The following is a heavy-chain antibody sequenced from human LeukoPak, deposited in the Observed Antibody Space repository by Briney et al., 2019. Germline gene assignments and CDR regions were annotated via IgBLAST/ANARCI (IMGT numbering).Heavy chain of an antibody. Sequence: SETLSLTCAVYGGSFSGYYWSWLRQPPGKGLEWIGEINHSGSTNYNPSLKSRITISVDTSKNQFSLKLSSVTAADTAVYYCARIIRRDVRRYYDSSGNNWFDPWGQGTLVTVSS. D-gene: IGHD3-22*01. CDR3: ARIIRRDVRRYYDSSGNNWFDP. V-gene: IGHV4-34*01. J-gene: IGHJ5*02. CDR1: GGSFSGYY. CDR2: INHSGST.